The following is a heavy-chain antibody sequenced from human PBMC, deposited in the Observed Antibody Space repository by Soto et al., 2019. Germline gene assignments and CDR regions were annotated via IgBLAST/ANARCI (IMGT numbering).Heavy chain of an antibody. Sequence: ASVKVSCKASGYTFTSYDISWVRQAPGQGLEWMGWISAYNGNTNYAQKLQGRVTMTTDTSTSTAYMELRSLRSDDTAVYYCARDVATVIVRGYYYGMDVWGQGTTVTVSS. CDR1: GYTFTSYD. D-gene: IGHD3-22*01. CDR3: ARDVATVIVRGYYYGMDV. V-gene: IGHV1-18*01. CDR2: ISAYNGNT. J-gene: IGHJ6*02.